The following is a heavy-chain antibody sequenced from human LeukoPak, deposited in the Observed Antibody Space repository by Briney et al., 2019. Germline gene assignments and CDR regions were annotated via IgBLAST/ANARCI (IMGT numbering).Heavy chain of an antibody. V-gene: IGHV1-69*13. CDR3: ASYLGVQLWLGFDY. CDR1: GGTFSSYA. D-gene: IGHD5-18*01. CDR2: IIPIFGTA. Sequence: SVKVSCKASGGTFSSYAISWVRQAPGQGLEWMGGIIPIFGTANYAQKFQGRVTITADESTSTAYMELSSLRSEDTAVYYCASYLGVQLWLGFDYWGQGTLVTVSS. J-gene: IGHJ4*02.